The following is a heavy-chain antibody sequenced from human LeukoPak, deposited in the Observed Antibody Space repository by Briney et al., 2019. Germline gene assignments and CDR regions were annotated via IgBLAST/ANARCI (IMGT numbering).Heavy chain of an antibody. D-gene: IGHD3-10*01. CDR3: VRDGSGSDFSLDY. V-gene: IGHV3-7*04. CDR2: IRHDGSDV. CDR1: GFNFDNYY. Sequence: PGGSLRLSCVGSGFNFDNYYMSWVRQAPGKGLEWVADIRHDGSDVYNVDSVRGRFTISRDNAKNSVFLQMNSLKDEDTAVYYCVRDGSGSDFSLDYWGQETLFTVSP. J-gene: IGHJ4*02.